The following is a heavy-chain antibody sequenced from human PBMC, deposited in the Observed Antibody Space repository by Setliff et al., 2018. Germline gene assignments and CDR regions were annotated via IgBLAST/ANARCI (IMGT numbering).Heavy chain of an antibody. J-gene: IGHJ6*03. CDR2: TIPMFGTT. Sequence: VASVKVSCKASGATFSSHGISWVRQAPGQGLEWMGGTIPMFGTTEYAQKFQGRLTIITDESTNTAFMQLSSLRSDDTAVYYCVREGVDRRSSTDYRHYMDVWGKGTTVTAP. V-gene: IGHV1-69*05. CDR1: GATFSSHG. D-gene: IGHD6-6*01. CDR3: VREGVDRRSSTDYRHYMDV.